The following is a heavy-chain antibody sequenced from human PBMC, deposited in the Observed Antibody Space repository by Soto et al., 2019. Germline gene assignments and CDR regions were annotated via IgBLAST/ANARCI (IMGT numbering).Heavy chain of an antibody. CDR1: GFTFSDYY. CDR2: ISSSGSTI. D-gene: IGHD2-15*01. V-gene: IGHV3-11*01. Sequence: GGSLRLSCAASGFTFSDYYMSGIRQAPGKGLEWVSYISSSGSTIYYADSVKGRFTISRDNAKNSLYLQMNSLRAEDTAVYYCARDFCSGGSCYSDAFDIWGQGTMVTVSS. J-gene: IGHJ3*02. CDR3: ARDFCSGGSCYSDAFDI.